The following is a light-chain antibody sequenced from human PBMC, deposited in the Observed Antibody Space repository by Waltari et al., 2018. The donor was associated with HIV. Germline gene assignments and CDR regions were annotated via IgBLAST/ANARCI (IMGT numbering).Light chain of an antibody. V-gene: IGLV1-51*01. J-gene: IGLJ3*02. CDR2: DND. Sequence: QSVLTQPPSVSAAPGQKVIISCSGSSSNIHTNYVSWYQQLPGTAPKLLIYDNDKRPSDIPGRCSASKSDTSATLVIAGLQTGDEADYYCGTWDSSLTIAVFGGGTKLTVL. CDR1: SSNIHTNY. CDR3: GTWDSSLTIAV.